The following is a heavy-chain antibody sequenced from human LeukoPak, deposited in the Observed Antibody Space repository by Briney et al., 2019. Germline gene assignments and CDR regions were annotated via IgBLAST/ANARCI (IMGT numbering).Heavy chain of an antibody. CDR2: IRRDGTQE. J-gene: IGHJ4*02. CDR1: RFTLSSYW. V-gene: IGHV3-7*03. D-gene: IGHD4-17*01. Sequence: GGSLRLSCAASRFTLSSYWMTWVRQAPGKGLEWVANIRRDGTQEHYVDSVEGRFTISRDNAENSLFLQMNSLRAEDTALYYCAKDLHQTTVTTIDYWGQGTLVTVSS. CDR3: AKDLHQTTVTTIDY.